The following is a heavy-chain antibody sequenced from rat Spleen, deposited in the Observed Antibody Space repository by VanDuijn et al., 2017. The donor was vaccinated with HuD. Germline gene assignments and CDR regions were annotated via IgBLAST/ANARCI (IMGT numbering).Heavy chain of an antibody. CDR3: GREGNYGYRRWNYVMEA. D-gene: IGHD1-9*01. CDR2: ISYDGSST. CDR1: GFTFSDYY. V-gene: IGHV5-29*01. Sequence: EVQLVESDGGLVQPGRSLKLSCAASGFTFSDYYMAWVRQAPTKGLEWVATISYDGSSTYYRDSVKGRFTISRDNAKSTLYLQMNSLRSEDTATYYWGREGNYGYRRWNYVMEAWGQGASVTVSS. J-gene: IGHJ4*01.